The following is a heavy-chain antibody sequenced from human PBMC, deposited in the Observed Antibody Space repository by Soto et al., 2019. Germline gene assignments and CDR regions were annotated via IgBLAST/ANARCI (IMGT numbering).Heavy chain of an antibody. V-gene: IGHV1-69*01. CDR2: IIPIFGTA. D-gene: IGHD6-19*01. CDR3: AVGLRRIAVGKIDY. J-gene: IGHJ4*02. Sequence: QVQLVQSGAEVKKPGSSVKVSCTASGGTFSSYAISWVRQAPGQGLEWMGGIIPIFGTANYAQKFQGRVTITADESTSTAYMELSSMRSEDTAVYYCAVGLRRIAVGKIDYWGQGTLVTVSS. CDR1: GGTFSSYA.